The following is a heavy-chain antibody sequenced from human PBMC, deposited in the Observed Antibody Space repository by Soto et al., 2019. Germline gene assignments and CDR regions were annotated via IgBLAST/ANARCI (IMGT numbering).Heavy chain of an antibody. J-gene: IGHJ6*02. V-gene: IGHV3-21*01. Sequence: GVSLRLSCAASGFTFSSYSVNWVRQAPGKGLEWVSSISSSSSYIYYADSVKGRFTISRDNAKNSLYLQMNSLRAEDTAVYYCARDAGDSSGYYYPYYYYGMDVWGQGTTVTVSS. D-gene: IGHD3-22*01. CDR2: ISSSSSYI. CDR1: GFTFSSYS. CDR3: ARDAGDSSGYYYPYYYYGMDV.